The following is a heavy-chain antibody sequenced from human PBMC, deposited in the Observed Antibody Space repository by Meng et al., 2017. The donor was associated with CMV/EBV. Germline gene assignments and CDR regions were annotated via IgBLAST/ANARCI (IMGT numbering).Heavy chain of an antibody. CDR3: ARDVYYYDSSGYYIDY. V-gene: IGHV3-21*01. J-gene: IGHJ4*02. Sequence: GESLKISCAASGFTFSSYSMNWVRQAPGKGLEWVSSISSSSSYIYYADSVKGRFTISRDNAKNSLYLQMSSLRAEDTAVYYCARDVYYYDSSGYYIDYWGQGTLVTVSS. CDR2: ISSSSSYI. CDR1: GFTFSSYS. D-gene: IGHD3-22*01.